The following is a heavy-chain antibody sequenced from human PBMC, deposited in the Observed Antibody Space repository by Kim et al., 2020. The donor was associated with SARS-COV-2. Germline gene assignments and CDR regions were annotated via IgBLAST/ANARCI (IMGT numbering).Heavy chain of an antibody. CDR3: AKDLSIGWYALAYFDY. J-gene: IGHJ4*02. V-gene: IGHV3-23*01. Sequence: GGSLRLSCAASGFTFSSYAMSWVRQAPGKGLEWVSAICGSGGSTYYADSVKGRFTISRDNSKNTLYLQMNSLRAEDTAVYYCAKDLSIGWYALAYFDYWGQGTLVTVSS. CDR1: GFTFSSYA. D-gene: IGHD6-19*01. CDR2: ICGSGGST.